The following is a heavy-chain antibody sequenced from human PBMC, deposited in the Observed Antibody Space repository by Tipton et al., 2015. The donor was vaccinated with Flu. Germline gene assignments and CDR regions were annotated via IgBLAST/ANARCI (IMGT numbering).Heavy chain of an antibody. CDR1: GVSFGHHS. V-gene: IGHV3-30*17. J-gene: IGHJ5*02. CDR2: ISSDGSET. CDR3: TSALGRSWKERLFDP. D-gene: IGHD6-13*01. Sequence: SLRLSCVASGVSFGHHSMHWVRQAPGKGPEWVAGISSDGSETYYADSVKGRFTLSRDNSKNTVDPQMTSLTRADTAMYYCTSALGRSWKERLFDPWGRGTLVSVSS.